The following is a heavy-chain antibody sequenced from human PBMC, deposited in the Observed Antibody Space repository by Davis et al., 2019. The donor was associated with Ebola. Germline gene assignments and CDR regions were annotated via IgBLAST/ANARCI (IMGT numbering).Heavy chain of an antibody. J-gene: IGHJ4*02. Sequence: PGGSLRLSCSASGFTFSSYAMHWVRQAPGKGLEWVAVISYDGSNKYYADSVKGRFTISRDNAKSTLYLQMNSLRAEDTALYYCARSQYSGSSMDWGRGTLVSVSS. D-gene: IGHD1-26*01. CDR2: ISYDGSNK. CDR3: ARSQYSGSSMD. V-gene: IGHV3-30-3*01. CDR1: GFTFSSYA.